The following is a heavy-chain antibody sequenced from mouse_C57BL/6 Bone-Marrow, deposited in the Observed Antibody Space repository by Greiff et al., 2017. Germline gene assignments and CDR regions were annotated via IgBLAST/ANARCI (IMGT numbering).Heavy chain of an antibody. CDR2: IYPGSGNT. Sequence: QVQLQQSGAELVRPGASVKLSCKASGYTFTDYYINWVKQRPGQGLEWIARIYPGSGNTYYNEKFKGKATLTAEKSSSTAYMQLSSLTSEDSAVYFCARPYYGNYVWFAYWGQGTLVTVSA. D-gene: IGHD2-10*01. J-gene: IGHJ3*01. V-gene: IGHV1-76*01. CDR1: GYTFTDYY. CDR3: ARPYYGNYVWFAY.